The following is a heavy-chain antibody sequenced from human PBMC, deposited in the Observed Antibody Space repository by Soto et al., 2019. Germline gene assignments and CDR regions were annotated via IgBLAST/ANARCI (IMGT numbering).Heavy chain of an antibody. CDR1: GFTFSSYV. V-gene: IGHV3-30*03. Sequence: GGSPRLSCTSSGFTFSSYVMHWPGQAPGKGLEWVAVISYDGSNKYYADSVKGRFTISRDNSKNTLYLQMNSLRAEDTAVYYCAGELYYDFWSGYYPFDYWGQGTLVTVSS. D-gene: IGHD3-3*01. J-gene: IGHJ4*02. CDR3: AGELYYDFWSGYYPFDY. CDR2: ISYDGSNK.